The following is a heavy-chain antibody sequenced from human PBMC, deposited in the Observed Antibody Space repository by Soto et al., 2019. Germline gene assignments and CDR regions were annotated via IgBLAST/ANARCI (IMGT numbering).Heavy chain of an antibody. Sequence: QVQLVQSGAEVKKPGASVKVSCKASGYTFTSYGISWVRQAPGQGLEWMGWISAYNGNTNYAQKLQGRVTMTTDTATSTPYMELRSLRSDDTAVYYCAREGPYNLEPPLADGMDVWGQGTTVTVSS. D-gene: IGHD1-20*01. CDR2: ISAYNGNT. V-gene: IGHV1-18*01. CDR1: GYTFTSYG. J-gene: IGHJ6*02. CDR3: AREGPYNLEPPLADGMDV.